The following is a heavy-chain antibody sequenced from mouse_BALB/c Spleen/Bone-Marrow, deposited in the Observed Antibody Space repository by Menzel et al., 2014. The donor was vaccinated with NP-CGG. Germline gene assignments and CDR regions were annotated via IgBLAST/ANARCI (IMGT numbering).Heavy chain of an antibody. CDR3: ARKSYYYGKGAMDY. D-gene: IGHD1-1*01. Sequence: VQRVESGPGLVQPSQSLSITCTVSGLSLTDYGVHWVRQSPGKGLEWLGVIWSGGNIDYNAAFISRLSISKDNSKSQVLFKMNSLQANDTAIYCCARKSYYYGKGAMDYWGQGTSVTVSS. CDR1: GLSLTDYG. J-gene: IGHJ4*01. CDR2: IWSGGNI. V-gene: IGHV2-2*02.